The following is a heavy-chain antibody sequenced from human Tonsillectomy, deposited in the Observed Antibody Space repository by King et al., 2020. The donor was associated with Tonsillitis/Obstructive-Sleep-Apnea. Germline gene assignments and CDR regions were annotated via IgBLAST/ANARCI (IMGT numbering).Heavy chain of an antibody. CDR3: AREGAVMNAFDI. J-gene: IGHJ3*02. CDR1: GGSISSYY. V-gene: IGHV4-59*01. Sequence: QLQESGPGLVKPSETLSLTCTVSGGSISSYYWSWIRQPPGKGLEWIGYIDYSGSTNYNPSLKSRVTISVDTSKKQFSLRLNSVTAADTAVYYCAREGAVMNAFDIWGQETMVTVSS. D-gene: IGHD2-8*01. CDR2: IDYSGST.